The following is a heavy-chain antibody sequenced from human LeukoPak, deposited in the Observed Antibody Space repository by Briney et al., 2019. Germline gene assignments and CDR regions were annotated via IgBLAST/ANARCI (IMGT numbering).Heavy chain of an antibody. D-gene: IGHD2-8*01. CDR2: IYYSGST. V-gene: IGHV4-39*07. J-gene: IGHJ6*03. CDR1: GGSISSSSYY. CDR3: AREVRCTNGVCYRPSPLYYYYYYMDV. Sequence: SETLSLTCTVSGGSISSSSYYWGWIRQPPGKGLEWIGSIYYSGSTYYNPSLKSRVTISVDTSKNQFSLKLSSVTAADTAVYYCAREVRCTNGVCYRPSPLYYYYYYMDVWGKGTTVTVSS.